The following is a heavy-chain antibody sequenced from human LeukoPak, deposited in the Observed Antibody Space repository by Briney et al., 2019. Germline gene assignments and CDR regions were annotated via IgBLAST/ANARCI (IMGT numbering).Heavy chain of an antibody. V-gene: IGHV1-18*01. CDR3: AREYGDYASYYYYYYMDV. CDR2: ISAYNGNT. J-gene: IGHJ6*03. Sequence: ASVKVSCKASGYTFTSYGNSWVRQAPGQGLEWMGWISAYNGNTNYAQTLQGRVTMTTDTSTSTGYMELRSLRSDDTAVYYCAREYGDYASYYYYYYMDVWGKGTTVTVSS. D-gene: IGHD4-17*01. CDR1: GYTFTSYG.